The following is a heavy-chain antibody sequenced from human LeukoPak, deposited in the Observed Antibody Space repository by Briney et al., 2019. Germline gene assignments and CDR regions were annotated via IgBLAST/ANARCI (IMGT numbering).Heavy chain of an antibody. V-gene: IGHV1-3*04. CDR2: INTGNGNT. J-gene: IGHJ4*02. CDR3: ARDMGSGSLHY. Sequence: ASVKVSCKASGYTFTSYAIHWVRQAAGQRVEWMGWINTGNGNTKYSQTFQGKFIITRDTSASTAYMELSSLRTEDTAVYYCARDMGSGSLHYWGQGTLVTVSS. CDR1: GYTFTSYA. D-gene: IGHD1-26*01.